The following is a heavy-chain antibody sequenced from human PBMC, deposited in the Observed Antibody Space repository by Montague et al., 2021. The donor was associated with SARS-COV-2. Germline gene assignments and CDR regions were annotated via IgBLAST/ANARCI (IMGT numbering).Heavy chain of an antibody. V-gene: IGHV3-48*03. Sequence: SLRLSCAGSGFTFSNYEMNWVRQAPGKGLEWISDISSSGSTTYYIDSVKGRFTISRDNAKKSLYLQMNSLRAEDTAVYYCAREGFTGKYVEYWGQGTLVTVSS. J-gene: IGHJ4*02. CDR3: AREGFTGKYVEY. CDR1: GFTFSNYE. CDR2: ISSSGSTT. D-gene: IGHD2-8*02.